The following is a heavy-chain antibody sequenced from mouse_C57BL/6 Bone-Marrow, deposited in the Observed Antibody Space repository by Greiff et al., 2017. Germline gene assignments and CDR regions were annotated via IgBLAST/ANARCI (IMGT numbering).Heavy chain of an antibody. CDR2: IDPSDSYT. J-gene: IGHJ4*01. D-gene: IGHD1-1*02. CDR3: AGSYLMDY. V-gene: IGHV1-69*01. CDR1: GYTFTSYW. Sequence: QVQLQQPGAELVMPGASVKLSCKASGYTFTSYWMHWVKQRPGQGLEWIGEIDPSDSYTNYNQKFKGKSTLTVDKSSSTAYMQLSSLTSEDSAVYYCAGSYLMDYWGQGTSVTVSS.